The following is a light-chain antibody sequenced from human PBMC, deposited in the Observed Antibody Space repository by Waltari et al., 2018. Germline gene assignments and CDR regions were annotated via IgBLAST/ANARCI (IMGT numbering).Light chain of an antibody. CDR2: GAS. J-gene: IGKJ1*01. V-gene: IGKV4-1*01. CDR1: QSVLYSSNNKNY. Sequence: DIVMTQSPDSLAVSLGERTTINCKSSQSVLYSSNNKNYLAWYQQEPGPPPKLPIYGASTRESGVPDRFSGSGSGTDFTLTISSLQAEDVAVYYCQQYYNIPWTFGQGTKVEIK. CDR3: QQYYNIPWT.